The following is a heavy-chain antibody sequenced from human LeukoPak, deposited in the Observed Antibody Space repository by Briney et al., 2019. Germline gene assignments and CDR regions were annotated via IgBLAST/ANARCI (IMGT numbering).Heavy chain of an antibody. D-gene: IGHD4-23*01. V-gene: IGHV1-69*01. CDR2: IIPIFGTA. J-gene: IGHJ4*02. CDR1: GGSFSSYA. CDR3: ARGWLAETTVVTPYSY. Sequence: SVKVSCKASGGSFSSYAINWVRQAPGQGLEWMGGIIPIFGTANYAQKFQDRVTINAVESMSTVYMELSSLRSEDTAVYYCARGWLAETTVVTPYSYWGQGTLVTVSS.